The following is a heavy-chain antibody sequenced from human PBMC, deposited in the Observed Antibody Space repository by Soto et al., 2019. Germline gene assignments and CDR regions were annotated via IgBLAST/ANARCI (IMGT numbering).Heavy chain of an antibody. CDR1: DGSFSGYY. Sequence: QVQLQQWGAGLLKPSETLSLTCAVYDGSFSGYYWSWIRQPPGKGLEWIGEINHSGSTNYNPSLKSRVTXSXDAXKNQFSLKLSSVTAADTAVYYCARVSGIYYYGMDVWGQGTTVTVSS. J-gene: IGHJ6*02. D-gene: IGHD3-10*01. CDR2: INHSGST. V-gene: IGHV4-34*01. CDR3: ARVSGIYYYGMDV.